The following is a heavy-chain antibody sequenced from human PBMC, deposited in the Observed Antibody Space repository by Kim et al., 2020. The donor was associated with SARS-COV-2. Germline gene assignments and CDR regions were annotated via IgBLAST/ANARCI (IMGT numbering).Heavy chain of an antibody. D-gene: IGHD5-18*01. J-gene: IGHJ4*02. V-gene: IGHV3-23*01. CDR3: ASVGSYGTEGFDY. Sequence: ADAGKGRFTISGDNSKNTLYLQMNSLRAEDTAVYYCASVGSYGTEGFDYWGQGTLVTVSS.